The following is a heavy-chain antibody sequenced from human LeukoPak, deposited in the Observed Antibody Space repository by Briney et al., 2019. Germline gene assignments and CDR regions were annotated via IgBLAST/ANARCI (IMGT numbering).Heavy chain of an antibody. CDR1: GFTFSSYS. Sequence: QTGGSLRLSCAASGFTFSSYSMTWVRQAPGKGLEWVSYISSGSGTIYYADSVKGRFTISRDNAKNSLYLQMNSLRAEDTAVYYCAINRLLLADFDYWGQGTLVTVSS. CDR3: AINRLLLADFDY. J-gene: IGHJ4*02. D-gene: IGHD2-15*01. V-gene: IGHV3-48*01. CDR2: ISSGSGTI.